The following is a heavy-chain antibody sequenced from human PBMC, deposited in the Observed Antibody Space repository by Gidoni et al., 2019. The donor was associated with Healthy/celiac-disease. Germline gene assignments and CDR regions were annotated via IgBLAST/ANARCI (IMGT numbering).Heavy chain of an antibody. CDR2: ISGSGGST. D-gene: IGHD2-15*01. J-gene: IGHJ5*02. CDR1: GFTFSSYA. CDR3: ASLSGGYCSGGSCNWFDP. V-gene: IGHV3-23*01. Sequence: EVQLLESGGGLVQPGGSLRLSCAASGFTFSSYAMSWVRQAPGKGLGWVSAISGSGGSTYYADSVKGRFTISRDNSKNTLYLQMNSLRAEDTAVYYCASLSGGYCSGGSCNWFDPWGQGTLVTVSS.